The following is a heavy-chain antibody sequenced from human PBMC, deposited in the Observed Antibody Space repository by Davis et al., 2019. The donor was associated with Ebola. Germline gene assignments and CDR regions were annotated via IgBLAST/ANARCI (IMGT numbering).Heavy chain of an antibody. CDR3: AKVRLYCTSSSCYGGFDS. V-gene: IGHV3-23*01. CDR1: GFIFSAYA. J-gene: IGHJ4*02. Sequence: GGSLRLSCAASGFIFSAYAMTRVRQAPGKGLEWVSAISGSGGSTYYADSLRGRFTVSRDNSKNTLHLEIDSLSAEDTAIYYCAKVRLYCTSSSCYGGFDSWGQGTLVTVSS. CDR2: ISGSGGST. D-gene: IGHD2-2*01.